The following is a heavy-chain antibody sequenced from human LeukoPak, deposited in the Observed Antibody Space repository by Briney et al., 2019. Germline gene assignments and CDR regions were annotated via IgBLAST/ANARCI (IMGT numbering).Heavy chain of an antibody. CDR3: ARGFGAGNYYYGWFDP. CDR2: IHDSGST. D-gene: IGHD3-10*01. J-gene: IGHJ5*02. CDR1: GASISSGDYH. Sequence: SQTLSLTCTVSGASISSGDYHWNWIRQPPGKGLEWIGFIHDSGSTYYNPSLKSRVSISRDMSKNQLSLMLSSVTAADTAVYYCARGFGAGNYYYGWFDPWGQGTLVSVSS. V-gene: IGHV4-30-4*01.